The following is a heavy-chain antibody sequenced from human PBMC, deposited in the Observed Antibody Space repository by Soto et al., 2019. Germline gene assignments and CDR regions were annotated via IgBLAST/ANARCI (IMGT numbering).Heavy chain of an antibody. CDR3: ARGPPIVGNTTPLDS. D-gene: IGHD1-26*01. CDR2: IYHAGST. V-gene: IGHV4-4*02. J-gene: IGHJ4*02. CDR1: GGSITNSNW. Sequence: QVQLQESGPRLVKPSGTLSLTCTVSGGSITNSNWWSWVRLPPAKGLEWIGDIYHAGSTKYNPSLERLVTRSVDTSNNQFALTLTSVTAADTAVYFCARGPPIVGNTTPLDSWGQGTLVTVS.